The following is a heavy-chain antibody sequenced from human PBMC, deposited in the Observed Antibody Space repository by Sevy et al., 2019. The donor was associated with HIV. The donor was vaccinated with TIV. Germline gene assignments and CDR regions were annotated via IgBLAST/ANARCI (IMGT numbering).Heavy chain of an antibody. J-gene: IGHJ6*02. CDR2: FDPEHGET. Sequence: ASVKVSCKLSGSILTELSMHWVRQAPGKGLEWMGYFDPEHGETIYAHSFQGRVTMTEDTSTDTAYMELSSLGSEDTAVYYCATCGSQPLLPRGIYNYYAMDVWGQGTTVTVSS. D-gene: IGHD5-12*01. V-gene: IGHV1-24*01. CDR1: GSILTELS. CDR3: ATCGSQPLLPRGIYNYYAMDV.